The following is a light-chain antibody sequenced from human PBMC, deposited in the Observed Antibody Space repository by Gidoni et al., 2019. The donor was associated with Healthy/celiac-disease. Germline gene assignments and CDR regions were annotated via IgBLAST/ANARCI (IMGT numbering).Light chain of an antibody. J-gene: IGKJ1*01. CDR1: QSVSSSN. Sequence: EIVLTQSPGTLSLSPGERATLSCRASQSVSSSNVAWYQQKPGQAPRLLIYGASSRATGIPGRFSGSGSGTDFTLTISRLEPEDFAVYYCQQYGSSRTFGQGTKVEIK. CDR2: GAS. V-gene: IGKV3-20*01. CDR3: QQYGSSRT.